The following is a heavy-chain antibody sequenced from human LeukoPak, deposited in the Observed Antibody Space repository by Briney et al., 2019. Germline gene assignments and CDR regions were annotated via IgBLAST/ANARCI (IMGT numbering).Heavy chain of an antibody. D-gene: IGHD6-19*01. J-gene: IGHJ6*02. CDR2: FDPEDGET. CDR1: GYTLTELS. Sequence: ASVKVSCKVSGYTLTELSMHWVRQAPGKGLEWMGGFDPEDGETIYAQKFQGRVTMTEDTSTDTAYMELSSLRSEDTAVCYCATDLAGYSSGWTPYYYYYGMDVWGQGTTVTVSS. V-gene: IGHV1-24*01. CDR3: ATDLAGYSSGWTPYYYYYGMDV.